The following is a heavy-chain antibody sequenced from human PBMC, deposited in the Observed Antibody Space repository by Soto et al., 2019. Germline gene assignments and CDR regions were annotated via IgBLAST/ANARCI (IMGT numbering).Heavy chain of an antibody. CDR2: ISYDGSNK. Sequence: GGSLRLSCAASGFTFSSYAMHWVRQAPGKGLEWVAVISYDGSNKYYADSVKGRFTISRDNSKNTLYLQMNSLRAEDTAVYYCARTEWELSRIFDYWGQGTLVTVSS. CDR3: ARTEWELSRIFDY. V-gene: IGHV3-30-3*01. D-gene: IGHD1-26*01. J-gene: IGHJ4*02. CDR1: GFTFSSYA.